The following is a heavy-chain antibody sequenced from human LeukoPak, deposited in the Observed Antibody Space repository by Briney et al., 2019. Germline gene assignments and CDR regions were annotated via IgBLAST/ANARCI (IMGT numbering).Heavy chain of an antibody. Sequence: PGGSLRLSCAASGFTFSIYSMNWVRQAPGKGLEWVSSISSSSSYIYYADSVKSRFTIYRDNAKNSLYLQMNSLRAEDTAVYYCARTFCSGGSCYPATGYFDYWGQGTLVTVSS. V-gene: IGHV3-21*01. J-gene: IGHJ4*02. CDR3: ARTFCSGGSCYPATGYFDY. D-gene: IGHD2-15*01. CDR2: ISSSSSYI. CDR1: GFTFSIYS.